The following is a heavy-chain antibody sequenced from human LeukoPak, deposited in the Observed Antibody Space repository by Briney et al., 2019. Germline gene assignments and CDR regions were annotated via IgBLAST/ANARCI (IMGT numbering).Heavy chain of an antibody. CDR1: GFTVSSNY. Sequence: GGSLRLSCAASGFTVSSNYMSWVRQAPGKGLEWVSVIYSGGSTYNADSVKGRFTISRDNSKNTLYLQMNSMRAEDTAVYYCARVGKGAAAGTDYWGQGTLVTVSS. V-gene: IGHV3-66*02. CDR3: ARVGKGAAAGTDY. CDR2: IYSGGST. D-gene: IGHD6-13*01. J-gene: IGHJ4*02.